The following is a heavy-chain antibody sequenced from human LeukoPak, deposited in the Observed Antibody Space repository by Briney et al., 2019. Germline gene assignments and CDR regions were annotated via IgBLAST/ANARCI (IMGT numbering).Heavy chain of an antibody. J-gene: IGHJ4*02. D-gene: IGHD6-19*01. Sequence: PSETLSLTCAVYGGSFSGYYWSWIRQPPGKGLEWIGSIYHSGSTYYNPSLKSRVTISVDTSKNQFSLKLSSVTAADTAVYYCAREELAVAGDFDYWGQGTLVTVSS. CDR2: IYHSGST. CDR3: AREELAVAGDFDY. CDR1: GGSFSGYY. V-gene: IGHV4-34*01.